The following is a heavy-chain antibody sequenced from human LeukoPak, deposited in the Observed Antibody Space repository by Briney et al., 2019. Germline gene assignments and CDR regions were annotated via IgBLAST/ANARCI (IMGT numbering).Heavy chain of an antibody. Sequence: PGGSLRLSCAASGFTFSSYWMNWVRQAPGKGLVWVSRIASDGSSTTYADSVKGRFSISRDNAKNSLYLQMNSLRAEDTAVYYCARDTPLIYDILTGSTYYYYGMDVWGQGTTVTVSS. D-gene: IGHD3-9*01. CDR3: ARDTPLIYDILTGSTYYYYGMDV. V-gene: IGHV3-74*01. CDR2: IASDGSST. CDR1: GFTFSSYW. J-gene: IGHJ6*02.